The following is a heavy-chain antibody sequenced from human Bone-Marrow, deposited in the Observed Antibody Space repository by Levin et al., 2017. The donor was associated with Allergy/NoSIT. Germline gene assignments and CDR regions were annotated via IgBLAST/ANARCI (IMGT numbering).Heavy chain of an antibody. Sequence: GGSLRLSCAASGFTFNIFWMHWVRQVPGKGPVWVSRISNDGSITTYADSVKGRFTISRDNAKNTVYLQMSSLRAEDTAMYYCARDIYDYVWGTYAYWGQGSLVTVSS. V-gene: IGHV3-74*01. CDR3: ARDIYDYVWGTYAY. CDR2: ISNDGSIT. D-gene: IGHD3-16*01. CDR1: GFTFNIFW. J-gene: IGHJ4*02.